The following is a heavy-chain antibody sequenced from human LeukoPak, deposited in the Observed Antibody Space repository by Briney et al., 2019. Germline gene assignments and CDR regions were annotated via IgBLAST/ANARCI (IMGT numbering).Heavy chain of an antibody. Sequence: SETLSLTCTVSGGSISSYYWNWIRQPPGKGLEWIGYIYYSGSTNYNPSLKSRVTILVDTSKNQFSLKLSSVTAADTAVYYCARLEMATIVFDYWGQGTLVTVSS. J-gene: IGHJ4*02. D-gene: IGHD5-24*01. V-gene: IGHV4-59*08. CDR3: ARLEMATIVFDY. CDR2: IYYSGST. CDR1: GGSISSYY.